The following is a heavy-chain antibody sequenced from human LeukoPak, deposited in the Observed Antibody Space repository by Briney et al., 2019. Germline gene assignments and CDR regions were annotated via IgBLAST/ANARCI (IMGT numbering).Heavy chain of an antibody. CDR3: AKDQRLSGRGFFFDD. CDR2: LTNTGGST. J-gene: IGHJ4*02. Sequence: GGSLRLSCAASGVTFSGYAMTWIRQTPEKGLEWVSSLTNTGGSTYYADSVKGRFIISRDNSKNMVYLQMHNLRAEDTAVYYCAKDQRLSGRGFFFDDWGQGARVIVSS. D-gene: IGHD2-15*01. CDR1: GVTFSGYA. V-gene: IGHV3-23*01.